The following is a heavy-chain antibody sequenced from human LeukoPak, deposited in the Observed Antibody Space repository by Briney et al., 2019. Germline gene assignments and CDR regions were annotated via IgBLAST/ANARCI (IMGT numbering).Heavy chain of an antibody. D-gene: IGHD2-2*01. CDR3: AREYQLPHDAFDI. V-gene: IGHV4-38-2*02. J-gene: IGHJ3*02. Sequence: PSETLSLTCTVSGYSISSGYYWGWIRRPPGKGLEWIGSIYHSGSTYYNPSLKSRVTISVDTSKNQFSLKLSSVTAADTAVYYCAREYQLPHDAFDIWGQGTMVTVSS. CDR2: IYHSGST. CDR1: GYSISSGYY.